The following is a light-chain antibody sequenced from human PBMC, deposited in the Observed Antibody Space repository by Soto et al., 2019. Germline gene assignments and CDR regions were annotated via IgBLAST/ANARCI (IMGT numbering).Light chain of an antibody. Sequence: EIVMTQSPATLSVSPGERATLSCRASQSVSSNLAWYQQKPGQAPRLLIYGASTRATGIPARFSGSGPGTEFTLTISSLQSEDFALYYCQQYNNWPPYTFGQGTKLEIK. CDR2: GAS. CDR3: QQYNNWPPYT. J-gene: IGKJ2*01. V-gene: IGKV3-15*01. CDR1: QSVSSN.